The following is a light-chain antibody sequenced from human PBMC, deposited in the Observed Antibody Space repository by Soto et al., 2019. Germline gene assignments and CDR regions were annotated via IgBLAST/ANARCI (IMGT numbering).Light chain of an antibody. V-gene: IGKV1-5*03. CDR3: QQYDSLVT. CDR1: QSISGW. CDR2: KAY. J-gene: IGKJ3*01. Sequence: DIQMTQSPSTLSASVGDRVTITCRASQSISGWLAWYQQKPGKAPKLLIYKAYSLESGVPSRFSGSGSGTEFTLTISSLQPDDLATYYCQQYDSLVTFGPGTKVDIK.